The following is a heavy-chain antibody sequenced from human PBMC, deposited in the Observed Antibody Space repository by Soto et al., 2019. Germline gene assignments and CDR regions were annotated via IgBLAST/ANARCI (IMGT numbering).Heavy chain of an antibody. D-gene: IGHD3-22*01. V-gene: IGHV3-23*01. CDR1: GFTFSSYA. CDR3: AKDLVITMIVVVISPFGY. CDR2: ISGSGGST. J-gene: IGHJ4*02. Sequence: GSRRLSCAASGFTFSSYAMSWVRQAPGKGLEWVSAISGSGGSTYYADSVKGRFTISRDNSKNTLYLQMNSLRAEDTAVYYCAKDLVITMIVVVISPFGYWGQGTLVTVSS.